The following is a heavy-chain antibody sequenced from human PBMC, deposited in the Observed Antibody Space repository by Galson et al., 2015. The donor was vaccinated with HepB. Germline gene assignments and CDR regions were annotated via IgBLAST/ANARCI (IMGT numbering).Heavy chain of an antibody. V-gene: IGHV6-1*01. CDR3: ARDLGATAFDY. CDR2: TYYRSKCYD. J-gene: IGHJ4*02. D-gene: IGHD3-16*01. CDR1: GDSVSSNSAS. Sequence: CAISGDSVSSNSASWNWIRQSPSGGLEWLGRTYYRSKCYDDYALSVKSRITISPDTSKNQFSLHLNSVTPEDTAVYYCARDLGATAFDYWGQGTLVTVSS.